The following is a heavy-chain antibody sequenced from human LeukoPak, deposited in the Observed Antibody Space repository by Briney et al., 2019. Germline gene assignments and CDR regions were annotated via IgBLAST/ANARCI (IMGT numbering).Heavy chain of an antibody. V-gene: IGHV4-34*01. J-gene: IGHJ4*02. CDR2: INHSGST. D-gene: IGHD2-8*01. CDR1: GESFSGYY. Sequence: SSETLSLTCAVYGESFSGYYWSWIRQPPGKGLEWIGEINHSGSTNYNPSLKSRVTISVDTSKNQFSLKLSSVTAADTAVYYCARGGRGHIVLMVYAINPFDYWGQGTLVTVSS. CDR3: ARGGRGHIVLMVYAINPFDY.